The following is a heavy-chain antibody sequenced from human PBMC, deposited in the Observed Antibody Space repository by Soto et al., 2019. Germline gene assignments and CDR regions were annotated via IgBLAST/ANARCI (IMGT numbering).Heavy chain of an antibody. D-gene: IGHD1-26*01. CDR1: SSSSYY. J-gene: IGHJ5*01. CDR3: TTHEEGAPWAGGFDS. CDR2: IRPGGDST. V-gene: IGHV3-23*01. Sequence: SSSSYYWAWVRQAPGKGLEWVASIRPGGDSTYYADSVKGRFAVSRDNSNVTLYLQMDSLRVEDTAIYYCTTHEEGAPWAGGFDSWGQGTLVTVSS.